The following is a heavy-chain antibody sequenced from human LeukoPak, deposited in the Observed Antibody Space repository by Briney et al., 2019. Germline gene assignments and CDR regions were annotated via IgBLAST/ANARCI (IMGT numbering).Heavy chain of an antibody. Sequence: SETLSLTCEVYGSSFSGYYWSWSRQTPGKGLEWIGEIHPSGSTDYNPSLKSRVIISLDTSKNQFSLKVNSVTAADTAVYYCARGQDEAKSHHWGQGTLATVSS. CDR3: ARGQDEAKSHH. J-gene: IGHJ1*01. V-gene: IGHV4-34*01. CDR1: GSSFSGYY. D-gene: IGHD4/OR15-4a*01. CDR2: IHPSGST.